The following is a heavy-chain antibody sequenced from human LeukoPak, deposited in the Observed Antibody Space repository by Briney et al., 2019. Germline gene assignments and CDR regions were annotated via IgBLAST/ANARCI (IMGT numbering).Heavy chain of an antibody. J-gene: IGHJ6*03. D-gene: IGHD3-10*01. V-gene: IGHV4-39*07. CDR3: ARGLRSSYYGSGSYRPNYYYYMDV. CDR2: INQSGST. CDR1: GGSISSSSYY. Sequence: SETLSLTCTVSGGSISSSSYYWGWIRQPPGKGLEWIGEINQSGSTNYNPSLKSRATISIGTSKIQFSLKLSSVIAADTAVYYCARGLRSSYYGSGSYRPNYYYYMDVWGKGTTVTVSS.